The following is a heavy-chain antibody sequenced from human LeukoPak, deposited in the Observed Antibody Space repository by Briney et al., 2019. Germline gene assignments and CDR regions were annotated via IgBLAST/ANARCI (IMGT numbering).Heavy chain of an antibody. CDR1: GFTFSSYS. CDR3: ARDVEGTIDY. CDR2: ISSSSSYI. Sequence: GGSLRLSCAASGFTFSSYSMNWVRQAPGKGLEWVSSISSSSSYIYYADSVKGRFTISRDNAKNSLYLQMNSLRAEDTAVYFCARDVEGTIDYWGQGTLVTVSS. V-gene: IGHV3-21*01. D-gene: IGHD1-26*01. J-gene: IGHJ4*02.